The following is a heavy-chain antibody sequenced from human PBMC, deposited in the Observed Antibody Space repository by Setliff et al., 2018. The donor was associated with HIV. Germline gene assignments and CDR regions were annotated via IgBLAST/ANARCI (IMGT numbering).Heavy chain of an antibody. CDR2: VYQSGKT. V-gene: IGHV4-38-2*02. J-gene: IGHJ6*03. D-gene: IGHD6-19*01. CDR3: ARHRDSSGWYGDYYYYMDV. Sequence: SETLSLTCTVSGQFISDGYYWGWIRQPPGKGLEWIGSVYQSGKTYYNPSLKSRVTLSADTSKNQFSLKLSSVTAADTAVYYCARHRDSSGWYGDYYYYMDVWGKGTTVTVSS. CDR1: GQFISDGYY.